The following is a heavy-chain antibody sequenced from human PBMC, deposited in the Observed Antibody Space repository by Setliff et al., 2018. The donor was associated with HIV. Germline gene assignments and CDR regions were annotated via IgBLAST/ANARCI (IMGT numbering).Heavy chain of an antibody. CDR1: GGAISRHY. J-gene: IGHJ6*03. Sequence: SETLSLTCTASGGAISRHYWSWIRQPPGKGLEWIGYIYYSGSTNYNPSLKSRVTISVDTPKNQFSLKLSSVTAADTAVDYCARDGPREGSYSYYYYYLDVWGKGTTVTVSS. D-gene: IGHD3-10*01. CDR2: IYYSGST. CDR3: ARDGPREGSYSYYYYYLDV. V-gene: IGHV4-59*11.